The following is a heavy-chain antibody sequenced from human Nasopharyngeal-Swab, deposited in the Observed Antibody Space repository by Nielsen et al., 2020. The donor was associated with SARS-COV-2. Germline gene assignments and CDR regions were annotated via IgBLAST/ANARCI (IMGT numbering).Heavy chain of an antibody. V-gene: IGHV4-59*08. CDR2: IYYSGST. D-gene: IGHD6-13*01. CDR1: GGSISSYY. Sequence: SETLSLTCTVSGGSISSYYWSWIRQPPGKGLEWIGYIYYSGSTNYNPSLKSRVTISVDTSKNQFSLKLSSVTAADTAVYYCARHGSSSWTNYYYGMDVWGQGTTVTVSS. J-gene: IGHJ6*02. CDR3: ARHGSSSWTNYYYGMDV.